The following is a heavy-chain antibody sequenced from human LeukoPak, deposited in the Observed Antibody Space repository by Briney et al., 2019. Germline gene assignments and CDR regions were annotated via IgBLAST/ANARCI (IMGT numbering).Heavy chain of an antibody. CDR1: GGSISSYY. D-gene: IGHD6-13*01. CDR3: ARVRAAAVDY. J-gene: IGHJ4*02. Sequence: SSETLSLTCTVSGGSISSYYWSWIRQPPGTGLEWIGYIYYSGSTNYNPSLKSRVTISVDTSKNQFSLKLSSVTAADTAVYYCARVRAAAVDYWGQGTLVTVSS. V-gene: IGHV4-59*01. CDR2: IYYSGST.